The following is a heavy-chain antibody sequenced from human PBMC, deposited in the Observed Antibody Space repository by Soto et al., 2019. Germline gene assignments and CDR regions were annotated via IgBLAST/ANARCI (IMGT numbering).Heavy chain of an antibody. CDR2: IDPSGGRT. CDR3: ATDLYDYIWGSYPASV. Sequence: GASVKVSCKASGYTFTSYYMHWVRQAPGQGLEWMGIIDPSGGRTSYAQKFQGRVTMTKDTSTNTVYMELSSLRSEDTAVYYCATDLYDYIWGSYPASVWGQGTLVTVSS. D-gene: IGHD3-16*02. V-gene: IGHV1-46*01. CDR1: GYTFTSYY. J-gene: IGHJ4*02.